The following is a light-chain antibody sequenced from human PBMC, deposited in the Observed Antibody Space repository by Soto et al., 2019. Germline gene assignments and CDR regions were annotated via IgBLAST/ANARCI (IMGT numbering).Light chain of an antibody. J-gene: IGKJ1*01. CDR2: GAS. CDR1: QSVSSN. CDR3: QQYNNWWT. Sequence: EIVMTQSPATLSVSPGERATLSCRASQSVSSNLAWYQQKPGQAPRLLISGASTRATGIPARFSGSGSGTEFTLTISSLPSEDFAVYYCQQYNNWWTFGQGTKVEIK. V-gene: IGKV3-15*01.